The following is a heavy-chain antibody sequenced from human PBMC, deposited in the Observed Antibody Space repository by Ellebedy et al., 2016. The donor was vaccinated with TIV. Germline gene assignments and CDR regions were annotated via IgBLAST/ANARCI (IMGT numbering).Heavy chain of an antibody. CDR1: RFTISDYS. Sequence: GESLKISCAASRFTISDYSLSWIRQAPGKGLACISYITDGGGTSYYADSVKGRFTISRDNIHNSLYLQMNSLRAEDTALYYCAKDRGVGGAFHSWGQGTMVTVSS. J-gene: IGHJ3*02. CDR3: AKDRGVGGAFHS. D-gene: IGHD3-10*01. CDR2: ITDGGGTS. V-gene: IGHV3-11*01.